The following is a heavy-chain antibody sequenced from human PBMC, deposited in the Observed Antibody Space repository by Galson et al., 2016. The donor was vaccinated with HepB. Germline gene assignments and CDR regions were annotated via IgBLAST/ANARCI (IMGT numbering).Heavy chain of an antibody. CDR1: GFLFRGYG. Sequence: SLRLSCAGSGFLFRGYGMHWVRQAPGKGLEWVAADSMDGRRKFYSDSVRGRFTISRDNSNNMLFLQMNSLRVDDTAVYYCVQGSTAPAVWGKGTTVTVSS. D-gene: IGHD1-26*01. V-gene: IGHV3-30*03. CDR2: DSMDGRRK. J-gene: IGHJ6*04. CDR3: VQGSTAPAV.